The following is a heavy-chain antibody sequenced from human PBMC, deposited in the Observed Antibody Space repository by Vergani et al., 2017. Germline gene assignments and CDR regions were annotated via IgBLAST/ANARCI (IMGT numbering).Heavy chain of an antibody. CDR3: ARDGPVAGTRGFDY. CDR2: ISSSGSTI. CDR1: GFTFSSYE. D-gene: IGHD6-19*01. Sequence: EVQLVESGGGLVQPRGSLRLSCAASGFTFSSYEMNWVRQAPGKGLEWVSYISSSGSTIYYADSVKGRFTISRDNAKNSLYLQMNSLRAEDTAVYYCARDGPVAGTRGFDYWGQGTLVTVSS. J-gene: IGHJ4*02. V-gene: IGHV3-48*03.